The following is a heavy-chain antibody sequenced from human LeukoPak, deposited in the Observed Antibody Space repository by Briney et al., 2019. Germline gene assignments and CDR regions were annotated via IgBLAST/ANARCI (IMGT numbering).Heavy chain of an antibody. CDR1: GYTFTSYG. J-gene: IGHJ4*02. Sequence: GASVKVSCKASGYTFTSYGISWVRQAPGQGLEWMGWISAYNGNTNYAQKFQGRVTITADESTSTAYMELSSLRSEDTAVYYCARQLGVDSGSYWGLGYWGQGTLVTVSS. V-gene: IGHV1-18*01. CDR2: ISAYNGNT. CDR3: ARQLGVDSGSYWGLGY. D-gene: IGHD1-26*01.